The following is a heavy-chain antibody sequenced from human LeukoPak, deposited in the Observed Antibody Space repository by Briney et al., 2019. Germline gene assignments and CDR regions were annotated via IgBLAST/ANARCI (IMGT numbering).Heavy chain of an antibody. V-gene: IGHV1-18*01. CDR2: ISAYNGNT. CDR3: ARDFSNVVVTAILEYNWFDP. J-gene: IGHJ5*02. CDR1: GYTFTSYG. D-gene: IGHD2-21*02. Sequence: ASVKVSCKASGYTFTSYGISWVRQAPGQALEWMGWISAYNGNTNYAQKLQGRVTMTTDTSTSTAYMELRSLRSDDTAVYYCARDFSNVVVTAILEYNWFDPWGQGTLVTVSS.